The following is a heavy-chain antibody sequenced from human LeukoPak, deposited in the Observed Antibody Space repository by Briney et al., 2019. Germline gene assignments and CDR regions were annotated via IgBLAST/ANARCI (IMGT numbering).Heavy chain of an antibody. J-gene: IGHJ4*02. V-gene: IGHV4-59*08. D-gene: IGHD5-18*01. CDR3: ARHEGYSYFDY. CDR1: GGSISSDY. Sequence: SETLSLTCTVSGGSISSDYWSWIRQPPGKGLEWIGYISYSGRTYYNPSLRSRVTISVDTSKNHFSLKLSSVTAADTAVYYCARHEGYSYFDYWGQGTLVAVSS. CDR2: ISYSGRT.